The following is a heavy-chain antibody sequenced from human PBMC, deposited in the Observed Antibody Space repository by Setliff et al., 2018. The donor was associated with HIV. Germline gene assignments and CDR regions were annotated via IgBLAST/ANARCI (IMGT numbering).Heavy chain of an antibody. CDR2: IFRAGNA. D-gene: IGHD2-21*01. V-gene: IGHV4-61*02. CDR3: ARVGLAYSGDMDV. J-gene: IGHJ6*03. CDR1: GGSINSGAYL. Sequence: SETLSLTCTVSGGSINSGAYLWAWIRQPAGKGLEWIGRIFRAGNATYNPSLKSRAILSVDTSQNQFSLQLKHVTAADTAIYYCARVGLAYSGDMDVWGKGTTVTVSS.